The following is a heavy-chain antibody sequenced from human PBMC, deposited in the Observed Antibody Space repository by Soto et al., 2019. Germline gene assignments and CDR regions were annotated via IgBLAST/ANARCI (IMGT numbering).Heavy chain of an antibody. J-gene: IGHJ5*02. CDR3: DRSPGLNWSDP. CDR1: GGSITRCSYY. V-gene: IGHV4-30-2*01. CDR2: IYHSGST. Sequence: PSQMLSVNRAVSGGSITRCSYYWNWIRQPPGKGLEWIGYIYHSGSTYYNPSLKSRVTISVDRSKNQFSLKLSSVTAADTAVYYCDRSPGLNWSDPWCLGTLVTVSA.